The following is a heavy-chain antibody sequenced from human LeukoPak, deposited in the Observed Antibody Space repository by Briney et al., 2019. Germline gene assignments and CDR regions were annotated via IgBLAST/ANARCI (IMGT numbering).Heavy chain of an antibody. CDR1: GFTFSNYV. D-gene: IGHD3-9*01. J-gene: IGHJ4*02. CDR2: INHNGEMI. Sequence: GGSLRLSCAASGFTFSNYVMSWVRQAPGKGLEWVSYINHNGEMIFFPDFVKGRFTISRDNAKNSLYLQMNSLRDEDTAVYYCARDNDWAFHYWGQGTLVTVSS. V-gene: IGHV3-48*02. CDR3: ARDNDWAFHY.